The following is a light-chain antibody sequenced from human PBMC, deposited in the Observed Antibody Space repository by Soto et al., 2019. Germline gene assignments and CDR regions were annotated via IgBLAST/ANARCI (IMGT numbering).Light chain of an antibody. V-gene: IGKV1-39*01. CDR3: QQSFSTLPIT. Sequence: DIPMTQSPSSLSASVGDRVTITCRASQSIGIYLNWYQQKPGKAPKLLIYTASSLYSGVPSRFSGSGSGTDFTLTISSLQTEDFATYYCQQSFSTLPITFGQGTRLEIK. CDR1: QSIGIY. CDR2: TAS. J-gene: IGKJ5*01.